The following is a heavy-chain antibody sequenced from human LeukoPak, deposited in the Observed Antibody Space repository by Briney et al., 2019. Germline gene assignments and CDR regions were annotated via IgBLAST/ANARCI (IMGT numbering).Heavy chain of an antibody. CDR1: GFTFSSYA. D-gene: IGHD5-24*01. V-gene: IGHV3-30-3*01. CDR2: ISYDGSNK. Sequence: GGSLRLSCAASGFTFSSYAMHWVRQAPGKGLEWVAVISYDGSNKYYADSVKGRFTISRDNSKNTLYLQMNSLRAEDTAVYYCARDHWKGRWPRYGMDVWGQGTTVTVSS. J-gene: IGHJ6*02. CDR3: ARDHWKGRWPRYGMDV.